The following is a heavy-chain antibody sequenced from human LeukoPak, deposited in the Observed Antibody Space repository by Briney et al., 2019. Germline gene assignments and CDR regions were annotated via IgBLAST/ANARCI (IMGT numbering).Heavy chain of an antibody. J-gene: IGHJ5*02. Sequence: GASVKVSCKASGVTFSIYAISCVRQAPGQGLECMGRIIPILGIANYAQKFQGRVTITADKSTSTAYMELSRLRSEDTAVYYCARGYGSGREGFWFAPRGQGTLVTVSS. CDR1: GVTFSIYA. CDR2: IIPILGIA. CDR3: ARGYGSGREGFWFAP. V-gene: IGHV1-69*04. D-gene: IGHD3-10*01.